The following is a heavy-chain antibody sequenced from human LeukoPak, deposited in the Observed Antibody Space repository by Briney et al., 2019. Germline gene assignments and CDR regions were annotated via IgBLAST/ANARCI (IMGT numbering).Heavy chain of an antibody. V-gene: IGHV3-48*01. CDR3: ARGQASGSFIIDY. Sequence: GGSLRLSCAASGITLSSHSMHWVRQAPGKGLEWVSFIDSGSSSIHYAASVQGRFTISRDNAKNSLYLQMDSLRAEDTAVYYCARGQASGSFIIDYCGQGTLVTVSS. CDR1: GITLSSHS. CDR2: IDSGSSSI. J-gene: IGHJ4*02. D-gene: IGHD3-10*01.